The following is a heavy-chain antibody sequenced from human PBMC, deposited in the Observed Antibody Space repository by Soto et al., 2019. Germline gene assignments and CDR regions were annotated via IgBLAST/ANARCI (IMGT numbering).Heavy chain of an antibody. Sequence: GGSLRLSCAASGFTFSSYWMSWVRQAPGKGLEWVANIKQDGSEKYYVDSVKGRFTISRDNAKNSLYLQMNSLRAEDTAVYYCARDRSAKLSSGWYYYYGMDVWGQGTTVTVSS. V-gene: IGHV3-7*05. J-gene: IGHJ6*02. CDR1: GFTFSSYW. CDR2: IKQDGSEK. CDR3: ARDRSAKLSSGWYYYYGMDV. D-gene: IGHD6-19*01.